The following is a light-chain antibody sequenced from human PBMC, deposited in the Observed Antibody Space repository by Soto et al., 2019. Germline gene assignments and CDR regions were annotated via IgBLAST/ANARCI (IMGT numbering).Light chain of an antibody. CDR1: HSVPTNY. Sequence: PGERVTLSCRASHSVPTNYLAWYQQKPGQSPRLLIYGASTRATGIPERFSGSGSGTDFTLTISRLEPEDFAVYYCQQYGSSPRTFGQGTKVDIK. CDR2: GAS. CDR3: QQYGSSPRT. J-gene: IGKJ1*01. V-gene: IGKV3-20*01.